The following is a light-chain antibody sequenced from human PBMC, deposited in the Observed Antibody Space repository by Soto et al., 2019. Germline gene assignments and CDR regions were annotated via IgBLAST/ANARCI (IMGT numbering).Light chain of an antibody. J-gene: IGLJ1*01. CDR2: EGI. Sequence: QSVPTQPASVSGSPGQSITISCTGTGSDVGSYNLVSWYQLHPGKAPKLMIYEGIKRPSGVSNRFSVSKSGNTASLTISGLQAEDEADYYCCSNAGSSTVFGTGTKVTVL. CDR3: CSNAGSSTV. V-gene: IGLV2-23*03. CDR1: GSDVGSYNL.